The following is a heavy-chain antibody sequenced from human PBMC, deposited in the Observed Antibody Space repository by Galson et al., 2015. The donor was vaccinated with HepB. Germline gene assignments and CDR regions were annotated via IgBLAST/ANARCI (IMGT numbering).Heavy chain of an antibody. CDR2: ISAYNGNT. J-gene: IGHJ5*02. CDR1: GYTFTSYY. Sequence: SVKVSCKASGYTFTSYYMHWVRQAPGQGLEWMGWISAYNGNTNYAQKLQGRVTMTTDTSTSTAYMELRSLRSDDTAVYYCARYYGHGGFDPWGQGTLVTVSS. D-gene: IGHD3-10*01. V-gene: IGHV1-18*04. CDR3: ARYYGHGGFDP.